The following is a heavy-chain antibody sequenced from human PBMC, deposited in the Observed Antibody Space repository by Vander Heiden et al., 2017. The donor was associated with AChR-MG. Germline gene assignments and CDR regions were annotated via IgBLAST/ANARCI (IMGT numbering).Heavy chain of an antibody. CDR3: ARGVATTPYKSYGMDV. J-gene: IGHJ6*02. CDR2: IIPSFGTP. CDR1: GYSFSIYA. V-gene: IGHV1-69*01. Sequence: QVHLVQSGAEVKKPGSSVKVSCKASGYSFSIYAITWVRQAPGQGLEWMGGIIPSFGTPNYAQRFQGRVTINADESTNTAYMELTSLRSEDTAVYFCARGVATTPYKSYGMDVWGQGTTVTVSS. D-gene: IGHD5-12*01.